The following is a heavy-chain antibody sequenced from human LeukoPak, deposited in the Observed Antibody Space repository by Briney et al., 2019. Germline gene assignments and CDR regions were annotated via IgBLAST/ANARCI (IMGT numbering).Heavy chain of an antibody. CDR3: AVITMVRGEYYFDY. D-gene: IGHD3-10*01. J-gene: IGHJ4*02. V-gene: IGHV1-18*01. CDR1: GYTFTSYG. Sequence: ASVKVSCKASGYTFTSYGISWVRQAPGQGLEWMGWISAYSGNTNYAQKLQGRVTMTTDTSTSTAYMELRSLRSDDTAVYYCAVITMVRGEYYFDYWGQGTLVTVSS. CDR2: ISAYSGNT.